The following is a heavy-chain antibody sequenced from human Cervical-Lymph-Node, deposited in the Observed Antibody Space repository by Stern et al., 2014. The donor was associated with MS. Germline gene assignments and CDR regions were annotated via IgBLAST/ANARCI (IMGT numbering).Heavy chain of an antibody. V-gene: IGHV1-69*01. Sequence: QVQLVESGAEVKKPGSSVKDSCKASGGTFSSHAISWVRQAPGQGLEWMGGIIPIFGTANYAQKFQGRVTITADESTSTAYMELSSLRSEDTAVYYCARLERPLSEDGGFDYWGQGTLVTVSS. D-gene: IGHD5-24*01. CDR3: ARLERPLSEDGGFDY. CDR1: GGTFSSHA. CDR2: IIPIFGTA. J-gene: IGHJ4*02.